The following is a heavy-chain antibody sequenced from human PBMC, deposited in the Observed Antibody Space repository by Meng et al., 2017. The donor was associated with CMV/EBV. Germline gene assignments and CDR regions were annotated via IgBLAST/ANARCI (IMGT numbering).Heavy chain of an antibody. V-gene: IGHV3-53*01. CDR3: ARRRGRHSGGGSYYFDY. CDR1: GFTVSSNY. D-gene: IGHD4-23*01. CDR2: IYSGGST. Sequence: GGSLRLSCAASGFTVSSNYMSWVRQAPGKGLEWVSVIYSGGSTYYADSVKGRFTISRDNSKNTVYLQMNSLRAEDTAVYYCARRRGRHSGGGSYYFDYWGQGTLVTVSS. J-gene: IGHJ4*02.